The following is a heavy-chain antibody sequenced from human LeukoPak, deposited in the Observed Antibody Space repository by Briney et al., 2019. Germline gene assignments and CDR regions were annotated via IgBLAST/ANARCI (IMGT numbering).Heavy chain of an antibody. D-gene: IGHD3-3*01. CDR2: INPNSGGT. J-gene: IGHJ3*02. Sequence: ASVKVSCKASGYTFTGYYMHWVRQAPGQGLEWVGWINPNSGGTNYAQKFQGRVTMTRDTSISTAYMELSRLRSDDTAVYYCAIHIGTYDFWSGLEAFDIWGQGTMVTVSS. CDR1: GYTFTGYY. CDR3: AIHIGTYDFWSGLEAFDI. V-gene: IGHV1-2*02.